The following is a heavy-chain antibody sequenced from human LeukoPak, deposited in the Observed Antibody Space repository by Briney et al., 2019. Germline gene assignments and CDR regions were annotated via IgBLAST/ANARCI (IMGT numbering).Heavy chain of an antibody. J-gene: IGHJ4*02. CDR3: VKDAPLPFDF. CDR1: GFTFSSYA. Sequence: PGGSLRLSCAASGFTFSSYAMSWVRQAPGKGLEWVSTFSGSGGSTYYADSVKGRFTISRDNSKNTLYLQMNSLRAADTATYFCVKDAPLPFDFWGQGALVIVSS. CDR2: FSGSGGST. V-gene: IGHV3-23*01.